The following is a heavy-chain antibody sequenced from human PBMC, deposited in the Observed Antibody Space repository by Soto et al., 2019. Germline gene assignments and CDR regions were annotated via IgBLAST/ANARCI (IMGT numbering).Heavy chain of an antibody. Sequence: QVQLVESGGGVVQPGRSLRLSCAASGFTFSHSAMHWVRQTTGKGQEWVAVLSYDGSNKYYAESVKGRLTISRDNSKNTLYLQMNSLRAEDTAVYYCARERSHESSPDIDYWGQGTMVTVSS. V-gene: IGHV3-30-3*01. J-gene: IGHJ4*02. CDR2: LSYDGSNK. CDR1: GFTFSHSA. CDR3: ARERSHESSPDIDY. D-gene: IGHD6-6*01.